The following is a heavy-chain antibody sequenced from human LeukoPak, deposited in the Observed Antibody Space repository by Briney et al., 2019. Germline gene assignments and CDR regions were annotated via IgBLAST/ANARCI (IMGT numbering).Heavy chain of an antibody. Sequence: GSLRLSCAASGFTFSNYWMHWIRQPPRKGLEWIASIYYSGSTYYNPSLKSRVTISVDTSKNQFSLKLSSVTAADTAVYYCARHKYSSGWPPEGAFDIWGQGTMVTVSS. V-gene: IGHV4-39*01. CDR2: IYYSGST. J-gene: IGHJ3*02. CDR3: ARHKYSSGWPPEGAFDI. D-gene: IGHD6-19*01. CDR1: GFTFSNYW.